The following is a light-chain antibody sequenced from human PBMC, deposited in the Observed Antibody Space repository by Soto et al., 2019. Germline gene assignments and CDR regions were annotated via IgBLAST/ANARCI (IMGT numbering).Light chain of an antibody. V-gene: IGKV3-15*01. CDR3: QQYNNWPPW. Sequence: EILMTQSPATLSVSPGERATLSCRASQSVSSNLAWYQQKPGQAPRILIYSASTRATGIPARFSGSGSGTEFTLTISSLQSEDFEVYYCQQYNNWPPWFGQGTKVDIK. CDR2: SAS. J-gene: IGKJ1*01. CDR1: QSVSSN.